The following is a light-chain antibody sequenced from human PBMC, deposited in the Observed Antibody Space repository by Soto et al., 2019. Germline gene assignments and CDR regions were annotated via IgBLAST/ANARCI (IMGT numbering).Light chain of an antibody. CDR3: QHYDNLPFT. CDR1: QDISNY. Sequence: DIQMTQSPSSLSASVGDRVTITCQASQDISNYLNWYQQKPGKAPKLLIYDASNLETGVPSGFSGSGSGTDFTFTISSLQPEDIATYYCQHYDNLPFTFGPGTKVDIK. V-gene: IGKV1-33*01. J-gene: IGKJ3*01. CDR2: DAS.